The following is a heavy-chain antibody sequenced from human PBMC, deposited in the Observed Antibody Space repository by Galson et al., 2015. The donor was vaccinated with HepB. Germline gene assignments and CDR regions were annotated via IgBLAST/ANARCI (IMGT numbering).Heavy chain of an antibody. CDR2: IYSGGNT. D-gene: IGHD3-22*01. Sequence: SLRLSCAASAFSVSNNYMSWVRQAPGKGLEWVSVIYSGGNTYYADSVKGRFTISRDNSKNTLYLQMNSLRAEDTAVYYCARAKSYYDSSGYFFDHWGQGTLVTVSS. J-gene: IGHJ4*02. V-gene: IGHV3-53*01. CDR1: AFSVSNNY. CDR3: ARAKSYYDSSGYFFDH.